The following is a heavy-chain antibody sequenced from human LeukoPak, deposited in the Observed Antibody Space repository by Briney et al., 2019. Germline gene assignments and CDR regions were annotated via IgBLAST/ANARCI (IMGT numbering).Heavy chain of an antibody. CDR3: ARVLLVATVTLGDYYYGMDV. D-gene: IGHD5-12*01. CDR1: GGSFSGYY. CDR2: INHSGST. J-gene: IGHJ6*02. Sequence: SETLSLTCAVYGGSFSGYYWSWIRQPPGKGLEWIGEINHSGSTNYNPSLKSRVTISVDTSKNQFSLKLSSVTAADTAVYYCARVLLVATVTLGDYYYGMDVWGQGTTVTVSS. V-gene: IGHV4-34*01.